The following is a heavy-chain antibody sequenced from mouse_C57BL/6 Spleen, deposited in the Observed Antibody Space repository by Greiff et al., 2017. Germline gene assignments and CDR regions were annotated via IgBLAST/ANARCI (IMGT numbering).Heavy chain of an antibody. V-gene: IGHV5-17*01. J-gene: IGHJ1*03. Sequence: EVNVVESGGGLVKPGGSLKLSCAASGFTFSDYGMHWVRQAPEKGLEWVAYISSGSSTIYYADTVKGRFTISRDNAKNTLFLQMTSLRSEDTAMYYCARSLLRPWYFDVWGTGTTVTVSS. CDR3: ARSLLRPWYFDV. CDR2: ISSGSSTI. D-gene: IGHD1-2*01. CDR1: GFTFSDYG.